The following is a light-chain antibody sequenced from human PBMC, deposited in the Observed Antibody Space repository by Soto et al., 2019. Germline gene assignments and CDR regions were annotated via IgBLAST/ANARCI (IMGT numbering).Light chain of an antibody. CDR3: QQYGSSPIT. CDR2: GAS. V-gene: IGKV3-20*01. Sequence: IVLTQSPGPLSLSPWERATLSCRASQSVHSRYLAWYHQKPGQAPRLLISGASSMATGIPDRFSVSVSGTDFTLTISRLEPEDFALYYCQQYGSSPITFGQGTRLEIK. J-gene: IGKJ5*01. CDR1: QSVHSRY.